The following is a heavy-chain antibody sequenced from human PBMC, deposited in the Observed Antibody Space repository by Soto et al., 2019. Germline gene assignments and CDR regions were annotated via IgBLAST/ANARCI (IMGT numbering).Heavy chain of an antibody. J-gene: IGHJ4*02. CDR3: ARGWVRSSSSEFDY. D-gene: IGHD6-6*01. V-gene: IGHV1-8*01. CDR2: MNPNSGNT. CDR1: GYTFTSYD. Sequence: ASVTVSCKASGYTFTSYDINWVRQATGRGLEWMGWMNPNSGNTGYAQKFQGRVTMTRNTSISTAYMELSSLRSEDTAVYYCARGWVRSSSSEFDYWGQGTLVTVSS.